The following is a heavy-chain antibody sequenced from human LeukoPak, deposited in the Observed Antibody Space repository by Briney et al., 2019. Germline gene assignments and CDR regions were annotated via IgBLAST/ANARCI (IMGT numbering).Heavy chain of an antibody. V-gene: IGHV1-2*02. CDR2: INPNSGGT. CDR1: GYTFTGYY. J-gene: IGHJ4*02. CDR3: ARDGAYDSSGYYSPYTDY. D-gene: IGHD3-22*01. Sequence: ASVKVSCKASGYTFTGYYMHWVRQAPGQGLEWMGWINPNSGGTNYAQKFQGRVTMTRDTSISTAYMELSRLRSDDTAAYYCARDGAYDSSGYYSPYTDYWGQGTLVTVSS.